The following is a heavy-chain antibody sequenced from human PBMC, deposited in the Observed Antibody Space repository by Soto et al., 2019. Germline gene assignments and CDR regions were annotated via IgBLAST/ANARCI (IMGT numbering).Heavy chain of an antibody. Sequence: QVQLVQSGAEVKKPGASVKVSCNASGYTFTSYDINWVRQATGQGLEWMGWMNPNSGTTGYAQKFQGRVTMTRNTSITTAYMELSSLRSEDTAVYYCAREISGSYRFDYWGQGTLVTVSS. CDR1: GYTFTSYD. CDR2: MNPNSGTT. CDR3: AREISGSYRFDY. V-gene: IGHV1-8*01. D-gene: IGHD1-26*01. J-gene: IGHJ4*02.